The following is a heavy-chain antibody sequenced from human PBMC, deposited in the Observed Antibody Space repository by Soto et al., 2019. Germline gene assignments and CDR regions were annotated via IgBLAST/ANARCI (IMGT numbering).Heavy chain of an antibody. CDR2: IWYDGSKK. CDR3: GRLLGIGVAVRVAKEIAFDI. CDR1: GFTFSSYG. J-gene: IGHJ3*02. D-gene: IGHD6-19*01. Sequence: QVQLVESGGGVVQPGRSLRLSCAASGFTFSSYGMQWVRQAPGKGLEWVAVIWYDGSKKYYADSVKGRFTISRDNSKNTLFLQMNSQGAEDGGVYYGGRLLGIGVAVRVAKEIAFDIGGQGTMVTVSS. V-gene: IGHV3-33*01.